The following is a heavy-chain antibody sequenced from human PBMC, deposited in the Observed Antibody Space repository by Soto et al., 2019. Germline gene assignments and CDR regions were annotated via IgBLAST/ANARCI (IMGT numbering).Heavy chain of an antibody. CDR3: ARSGEEQQRGDAFDI. CDR2: IKQDGSEK. V-gene: IGHV3-7*01. J-gene: IGHJ3*02. CDR1: GFTFSSYW. D-gene: IGHD6-13*01. Sequence: GESLKISCAASGFTFSSYWMSWVRQAPGKGLEWVANIKQDGSEKYYVDSVKGRFTISRDNAKNSLYLQMNSLRAEDTAVYYCARSGEEQQRGDAFDIWGQGTMVTVSS.